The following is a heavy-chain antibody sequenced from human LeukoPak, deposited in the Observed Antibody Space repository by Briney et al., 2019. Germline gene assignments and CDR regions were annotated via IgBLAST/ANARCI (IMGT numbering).Heavy chain of an antibody. CDR1: GGTFSSYA. CDR2: IIPIFGTA. Sequence: ALVKVSCKASGGTFSSYAISWVRQAPGQGLEWMGGIIPIFGTANYAQKFQGRVTITADESTSTAYMELSSLRSEDTAVYYCARTRVGATTSTEYFQHWGQGTLVTVSS. CDR3: ARTRVGATTSTEYFQH. J-gene: IGHJ1*01. D-gene: IGHD1-26*01. V-gene: IGHV1-69*01.